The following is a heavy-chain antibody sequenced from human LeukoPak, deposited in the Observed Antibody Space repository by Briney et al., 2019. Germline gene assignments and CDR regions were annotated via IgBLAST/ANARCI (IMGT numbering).Heavy chain of an antibody. J-gene: IGHJ4*02. V-gene: IGHV3-23*01. Sequence: GGALRLSCAASGFTFSSYAMSWVRQAPGKGLAWVSTISGGSGSTYCADSVKGRFTISRDNSKNTLYLQMNSLRDEDTAVYYCAKHRFESGGYHSTDWGQGTLVTVSS. CDR3: AKHRFESGGYHSTD. CDR1: GFTFSSYA. CDR2: ISGGSGST. D-gene: IGHD3-22*01.